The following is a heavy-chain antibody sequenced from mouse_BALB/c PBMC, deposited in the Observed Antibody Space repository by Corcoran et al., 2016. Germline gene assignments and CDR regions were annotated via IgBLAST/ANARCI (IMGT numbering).Heavy chain of an antibody. CDR2: INPNKGGT. V-gene: IGHV1-26*01. J-gene: IGHJ1*01. CDR3: ARDWDWYFDV. CDR1: GYTFTDYY. Sequence: EVQLQQSGHELVKPGASVKMSCKASGYTFTDYYMKWVKQSHVKSLEWIGDINPNKGGTSYNQKFKGKATLTVDKSSSTAYMQLKSLTSEDSAVYYCARDWDWYFDVWGAGTTVTVSS. D-gene: IGHD4-1*01.